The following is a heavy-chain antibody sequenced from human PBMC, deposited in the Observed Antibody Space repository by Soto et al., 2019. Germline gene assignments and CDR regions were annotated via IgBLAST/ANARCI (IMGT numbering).Heavy chain of an antibody. J-gene: IGHJ6*03. D-gene: IGHD4-4*01. CDR2: LSHTGTST. CDR3: AKDYTNPIYHYYMDV. V-gene: IGHV3-23*01. Sequence: EVPLLESGGGLVQPGGSLTLSCEASGFTFSNYAMNWVRQAPGEGLEWVSALSHTGTSTFYADSVKGRFTISRDNSKNTLYRQMSSLRAEDTAVYYCAKDYTNPIYHYYMDVWGKGTTVTVSS. CDR1: GFTFSNYA.